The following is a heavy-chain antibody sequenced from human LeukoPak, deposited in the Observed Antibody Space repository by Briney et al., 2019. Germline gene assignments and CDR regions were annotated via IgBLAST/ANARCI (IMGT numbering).Heavy chain of an antibody. V-gene: IGHV3-23*01. D-gene: IGHD2-21*01. CDR1: GFTFSNNP. Sequence: GTLSLTCAASGFTFSNNPLNWVRQAQGQGLKRLWAISGSGGSTYYADPVKGRFTISRADSKNTLYLQMYGLRAEETVVYYWAKDRGRYPYYFDYWGQGTLVTVSS. CDR2: ISGSGGST. CDR3: AKDRGRYPYYFDY. J-gene: IGHJ4*02.